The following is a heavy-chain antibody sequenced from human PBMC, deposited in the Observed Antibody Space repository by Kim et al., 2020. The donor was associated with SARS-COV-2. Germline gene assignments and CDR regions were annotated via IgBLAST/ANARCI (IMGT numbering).Heavy chain of an antibody. Sequence: SVKVSCKASGCTFSSYAISWVRQAPGQGLEWMGVIITIFGTANYAQKFQGRVTITADESTSTAYMELSSLRSEDTAVYYCTREPIVVVPAAAGYWFDPWGEGNLLTVSS. CDR3: TREPIVVVPAAAGYWFDP. V-gene: IGHV1-69*13. J-gene: IGHJ5*02. CDR1: GCTFSSYA. D-gene: IGHD2-2*01. CDR2: IITIFGTA.